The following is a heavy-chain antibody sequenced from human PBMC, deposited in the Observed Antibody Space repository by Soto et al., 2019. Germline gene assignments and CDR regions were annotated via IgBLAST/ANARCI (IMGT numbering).Heavy chain of an antibody. D-gene: IGHD6-13*01. V-gene: IGHV4-59*01. CDR3: ARSGIAAAGTAYFDY. CDR2: IYYSGST. Sequence: SETLSLTCTVSGGSISSYYWSWIRQPPGKGLEWIGYIYYSGSTNYNPSLESRVTISVDTSKNQFSLKLSSVTAADTAVYYCARSGIAAAGTAYFDYWGQGTLVTVSS. CDR1: GGSISSYY. J-gene: IGHJ4*02.